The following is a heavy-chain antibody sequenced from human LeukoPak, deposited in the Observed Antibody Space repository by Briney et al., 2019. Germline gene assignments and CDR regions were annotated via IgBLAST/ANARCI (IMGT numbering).Heavy chain of an antibody. Sequence: ASVKVSCKVSGYTLTELSMHWVRQAPGKGLEWMGGFDPEDGETIYAQKFQGRVTMTEDTSTDTAYMELSRLRSEDTAVYYCATITCSGGSCYTFGYWGQGTLVTVSS. J-gene: IGHJ4*02. D-gene: IGHD2-15*01. CDR1: GYTLTELS. CDR2: FDPEDGET. CDR3: ATITCSGGSCYTFGY. V-gene: IGHV1-24*01.